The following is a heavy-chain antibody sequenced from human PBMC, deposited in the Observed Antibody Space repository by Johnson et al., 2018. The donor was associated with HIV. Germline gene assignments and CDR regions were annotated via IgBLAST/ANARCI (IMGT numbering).Heavy chain of an antibody. CDR3: AKSNSDWYLQGAFDI. D-gene: IGHD2-21*02. J-gene: IGHJ3*02. CDR2: ISGSGGNT. Sequence: VQLVESGGGLVQPGGSLRLSCAASRFTFSSYAMSWVRQAPGKGLEWVSGISGSGGNTYYADSVTGRFTISRDISKNTLYLQMNSLRAEDTAIYYCAKSNSDWYLQGAFDIWGLGTIVTVSS. CDR1: RFTFSSYA. V-gene: IGHV3-23*04.